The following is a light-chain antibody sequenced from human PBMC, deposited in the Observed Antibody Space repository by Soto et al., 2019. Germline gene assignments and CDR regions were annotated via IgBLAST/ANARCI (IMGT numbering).Light chain of an antibody. CDR3: QQYSSSPCT. CDR1: QGISNY. J-gene: IGKJ1*01. V-gene: IGKV1-8*01. Sequence: AIRMTQSPSSLSASTGDRVTITCRASQGISNYLVWYQQKPGKTPKVLIHAASTLQSGVSSRFSGSGSGTDFTLTISSLQSEDFATYYCQQYSSSPCTFCQGTKVEV. CDR2: AAS.